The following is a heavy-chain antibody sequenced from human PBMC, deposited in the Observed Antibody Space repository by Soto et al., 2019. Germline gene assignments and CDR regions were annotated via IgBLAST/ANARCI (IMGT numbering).Heavy chain of an antibody. Sequence: QVQLVESGGGVVQPGRSLRLSCAASGFTFSSYAMHWVRQAPGKGLEWVAVISYDGSNKYYADSVKGRFTISRDNSKNTLYLQMNSLRAEDMAVYYCARDKSLWSKGVDAFDIWGQGTMVTVSS. CDR1: GFTFSSYA. J-gene: IGHJ3*02. CDR2: ISYDGSNK. V-gene: IGHV3-30-3*01. CDR3: ARDKSLWSKGVDAFDI. D-gene: IGHD2-21*01.